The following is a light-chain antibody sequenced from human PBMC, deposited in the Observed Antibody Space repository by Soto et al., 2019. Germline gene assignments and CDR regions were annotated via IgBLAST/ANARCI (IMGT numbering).Light chain of an antibody. CDR1: QSVSRN. V-gene: IGKV3-15*01. Sequence: EVVLTQSPATLSVSPGDRATLSCRASQSVSRNLAWYQQKPGQAPRLLIYGASTRATGVPARFSGSGSATECNRYISSLQYEDVAVYYCQQYGDWTPETFGQGTKLEI. J-gene: IGKJ2*01. CDR3: QQYGDWTPET. CDR2: GAS.